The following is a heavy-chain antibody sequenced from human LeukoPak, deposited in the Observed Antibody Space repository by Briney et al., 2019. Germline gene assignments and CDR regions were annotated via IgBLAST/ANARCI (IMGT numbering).Heavy chain of an antibody. Sequence: SETLSLTCAVYGGSFSGYYWSWIRQPPGKGLEWIGEINHSGSTNYNPSLKSRVTTSVDTSKYQFSLKLSSVTAADTAVYYCARIAESSGWSRGRYFQHWGQGTLVTVSS. CDR2: INHSGST. V-gene: IGHV4-34*01. D-gene: IGHD6-19*01. CDR1: GGSFSGYY. CDR3: ARIAESSGWSRGRYFQH. J-gene: IGHJ1*01.